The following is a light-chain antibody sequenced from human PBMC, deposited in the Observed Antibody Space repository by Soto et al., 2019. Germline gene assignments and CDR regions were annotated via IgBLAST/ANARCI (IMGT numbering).Light chain of an antibody. CDR3: SSYTSSSTLYV. Sequence: QSALTQPASGSGSPGQSITISCTGTSSDVGGYNYVSWYQQHPGKAPKLMIYEVSNRPSGVSNRFSGSKSGNTASLTISGLQAEDEADYYCSSYTSSSTLYVFGTGIKLTVL. CDR2: EVS. J-gene: IGLJ1*01. CDR1: SSDVGGYNY. V-gene: IGLV2-14*01.